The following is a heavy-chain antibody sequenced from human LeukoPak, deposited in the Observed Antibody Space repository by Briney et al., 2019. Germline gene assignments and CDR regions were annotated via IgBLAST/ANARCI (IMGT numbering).Heavy chain of an antibody. CDR3: AARPGDLAVPFDY. CDR1: GFTFDTHA. D-gene: IGHD3-10*01. Sequence: GGSLRLSCAASGFTFDTHAMTWVRQAPGKGLEYVALISGSGDITYYAHSLKDRFTISRDNSKTTLYLQMHSLRAEDTAMYYCAARPGDLAVPFDYWGQGTLVIVSS. V-gene: IGHV3-23*01. CDR2: ISGSGDIT. J-gene: IGHJ4*02.